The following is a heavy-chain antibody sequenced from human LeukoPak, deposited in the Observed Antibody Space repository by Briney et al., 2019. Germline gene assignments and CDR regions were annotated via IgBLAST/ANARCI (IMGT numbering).Heavy chain of an antibody. CDR3: AKDRWLDTAARPMDY. D-gene: IGHD6-6*01. CDR2: VSGGGGGNT. CDR1: GFSFSHYA. J-gene: IGHJ4*02. Sequence: GGSLRLSCAASGFSFSHYAMNWVRQAPGKGLEWVSGVSGGGGGNTYYADSVKGRFTISSDNSKNTLYLQMNSLRAEDTAVYYCAKDRWLDTAARPMDYWDQGSLVTVSS. V-gene: IGHV3-23*01.